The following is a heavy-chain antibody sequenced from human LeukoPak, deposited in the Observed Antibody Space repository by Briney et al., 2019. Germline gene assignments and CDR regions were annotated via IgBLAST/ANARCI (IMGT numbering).Heavy chain of an antibody. CDR2: IYYSGST. V-gene: IGHV4-39*07. CDR1: GGSISSSSYY. D-gene: IGHD6-6*01. CDR3: ARVGFEGQLVDFDY. J-gene: IGHJ4*02. Sequence: PSETLSLTCTVSGGSISSSSYYWGWIRHPPGKGLEWIGSIYYSGSTYYNPSLKSRVTISVDTSKNQFSLKLSSVTAADTAVYYCARVGFEGQLVDFDYWGQGTLVTVSS.